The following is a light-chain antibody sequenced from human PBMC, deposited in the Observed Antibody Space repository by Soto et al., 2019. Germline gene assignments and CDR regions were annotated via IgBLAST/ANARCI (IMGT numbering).Light chain of an antibody. V-gene: IGKV3-20*01. CDR1: QSVSSSY. CDR3: QQYGSSPPIT. Sequence: ELVLPQSRGTMSLSPGDSAPLSCRASQSVSSSYLAWYQQKPGQAPRLLIYGASSRATGIPDRFSGSGSGTDFTLTISRLEPEDFAVYYCQQYGSSPPITFGQGTRLEIK. J-gene: IGKJ5*01. CDR2: GAS.